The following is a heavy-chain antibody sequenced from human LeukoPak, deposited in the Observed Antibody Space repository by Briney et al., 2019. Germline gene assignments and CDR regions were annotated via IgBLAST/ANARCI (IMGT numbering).Heavy chain of an antibody. CDR1: GFTFSSYG. CDR2: ISYDGSNK. CDR3: AKGGYYDILTGDFDY. D-gene: IGHD3-9*01. V-gene: IGHV3-30*18. Sequence: GRSLRLSCAASGFTFSSYGMHWVRQAPGKGLEWVAVISYDGSNKYYADSVKGRFTISRDNSKNTLYPQMNSLRAEDTAVYYCAKGGYYDILTGDFDYWGQGTLVTVSS. J-gene: IGHJ4*02.